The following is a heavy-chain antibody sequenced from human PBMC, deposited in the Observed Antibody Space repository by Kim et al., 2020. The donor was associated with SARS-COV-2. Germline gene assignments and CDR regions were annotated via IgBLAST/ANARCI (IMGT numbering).Heavy chain of an antibody. CDR2: IYYSGST. CDR3: ARGIRYFDWGGVMGVDYY. J-gene: IGHJ6*01. V-gene: IGHV4-59*01. CDR1: GVTISRYY. Sequence: SETLSLTCAVSGVTISRYYWSWIRQPSGKGLECIGYIYYSGSTNYNPSVESGVTISVDTPKNQFSLKQISVTAADTAVYYLARGIRYFDWGGVMGVDYY. D-gene: IGHD3-9*01.